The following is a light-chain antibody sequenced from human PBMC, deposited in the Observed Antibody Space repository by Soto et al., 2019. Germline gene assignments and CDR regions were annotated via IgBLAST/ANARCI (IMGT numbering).Light chain of an antibody. Sequence: DIQMTQSPSTVSASVGERVTITCRARQSISNSLAWYQQKPGKAPNLLIYEASSLQSGVPSRFSGSGSGTDFTLTISSLQPDDFATYFCQQYNGYSSTFGQGTKVDIK. CDR2: EAS. CDR1: QSISNS. V-gene: IGKV1-5*01. CDR3: QQYNGYSST. J-gene: IGKJ1*01.